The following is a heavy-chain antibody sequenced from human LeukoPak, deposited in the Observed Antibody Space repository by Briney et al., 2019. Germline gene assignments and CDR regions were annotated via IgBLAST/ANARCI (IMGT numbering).Heavy chain of an antibody. V-gene: IGHV4-34*01. CDR2: INHSGTT. J-gene: IGHJ4*02. CDR3: ARGGAPPMILPY. Sequence: PSETLSLTSAVYGGSFSGYYWSWIRQPPGKGLEWIGEINHSGTTKYKPSLKSRVTISVDTSKNQFSLNLRSVTAADAHVYTCARGGAPPMILPYWGRGTLVTVSS. D-gene: IGHD3-22*01. CDR1: GGSFSGYY.